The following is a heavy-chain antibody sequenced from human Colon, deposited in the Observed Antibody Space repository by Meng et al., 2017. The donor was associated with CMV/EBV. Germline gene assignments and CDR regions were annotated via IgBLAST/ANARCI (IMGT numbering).Heavy chain of an antibody. CDR3: ALRGLAAGTLQQ. CDR2: VCYNGIT. Sequence: QVQLQEWGPGLGKPSETLSLTCAVSDGSMSSTCWSWIRQPPGKGLEWIGYVCYNGITDYNPSLKSRITLSGDTSKNQFSLQVTSVTAADTAMYYCALRGLAAGTLQQWGQGTLVTVSS. CDR1: DGSMSSTC. J-gene: IGHJ1*01. D-gene: IGHD6-13*01. V-gene: IGHV4-59*03.